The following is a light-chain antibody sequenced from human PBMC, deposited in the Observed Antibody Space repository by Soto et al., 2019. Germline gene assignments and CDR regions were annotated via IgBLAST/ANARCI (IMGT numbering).Light chain of an antibody. CDR2: AAS. CDR1: QSVSATY. J-gene: IGKJ1*01. V-gene: IGKV3-20*01. CDR3: QQYGTSTRT. Sequence: EIVLTQSPGTLSLSPGESATLSCRATQSVSATYLAWYQQKPGQAPRLLIYAASSRATDIPDRFSGSGSGTDFTLAISRLEPEDVAVYWCQQYGTSTRTFGQGTKVEIK.